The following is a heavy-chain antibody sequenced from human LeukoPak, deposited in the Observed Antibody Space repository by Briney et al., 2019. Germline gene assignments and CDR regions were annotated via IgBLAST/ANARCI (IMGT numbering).Heavy chain of an antibody. D-gene: IGHD3-22*01. V-gene: IGHV4-39*01. J-gene: IGHJ4*02. CDR2: IYYSGST. CDR3: AKRGETYYYDSSGYYFDY. Sequence: SETLSLTCTVPGGSISSSSYYWGWIRQPPGKGLEWIGSIYYSGSTYYNPSLKSRVTISVDTSKNQFSLKLSSVTAADTAVYYCAKRGETYYYDSSGYYFDYWGQGTLVTVSS. CDR1: GGSISSSSYY.